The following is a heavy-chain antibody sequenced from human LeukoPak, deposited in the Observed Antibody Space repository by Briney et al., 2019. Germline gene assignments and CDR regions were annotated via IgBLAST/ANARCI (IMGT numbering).Heavy chain of an antibody. CDR1: GFTFSDYY. CDR3: ARATGDRFDY. J-gene: IGHJ4*02. V-gene: IGHV3-11*01. CDR2: ISSGGSTI. Sequence: GGSLRLSCAASGFTFSDYYMNWIRQAPGKGLEWVSYISSGGSTIHYADSVKGRFTISRDNARKSLYLQMNRLRAEGTAVYYCARATGDRFDYWGQGTLVTVSS. D-gene: IGHD3-10*01.